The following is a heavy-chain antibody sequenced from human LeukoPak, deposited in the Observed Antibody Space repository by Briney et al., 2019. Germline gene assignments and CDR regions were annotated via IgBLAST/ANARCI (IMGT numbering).Heavy chain of an antibody. J-gene: IGHJ6*02. CDR3: ARNGVTTPGMDV. Sequence: ASVKVSCKASGYSFTSYAVHWVRQAPGQKLEWMGWINAGSANTKYSQKFQGRVTFTSDTSADTACMELNSLRSEDTAVYYCARNGVTTPGMDVWGQGTTVSVS. CDR1: GYSFTSYA. D-gene: IGHD3-22*01. V-gene: IGHV1-3*01. CDR2: INAGSANT.